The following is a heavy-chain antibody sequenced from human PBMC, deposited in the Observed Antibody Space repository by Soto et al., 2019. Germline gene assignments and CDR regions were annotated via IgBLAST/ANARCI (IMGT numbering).Heavy chain of an antibody. CDR3: ARHSLAHSAGDFDI. J-gene: IGHJ3*02. CDR2: IYPGDSDT. Sequence: LGESLKISCKGSGYRFPTYWIGWVRQMPGKGLEWMGVIYPGDSDTRYSPSFQGQVTISADKSISTAYVQWSSLQASDTAMYYCARHSLAHSAGDFDIWGQGTMVTVSS. CDR1: GYRFPTYW. D-gene: IGHD1-1*01. V-gene: IGHV5-51*01.